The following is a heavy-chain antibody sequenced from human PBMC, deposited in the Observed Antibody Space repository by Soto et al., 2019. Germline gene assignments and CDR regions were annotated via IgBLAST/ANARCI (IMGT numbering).Heavy chain of an antibody. CDR2: VYYSGST. D-gene: IGHD2-21*01. CDR1: GGSIFSSY. Sequence: PSGALSLISTVSGGSIFSSYWAWIRQPPGKGLEWIGNVYYSGSTNYNPSLKSRITISVDTSKNQFSLNLSSVTAADTAVYYCARVPVASSWFDPWGQGTPVPV. V-gene: IGHV4-59*01. J-gene: IGHJ5*02. CDR3: ARVPVASSWFDP.